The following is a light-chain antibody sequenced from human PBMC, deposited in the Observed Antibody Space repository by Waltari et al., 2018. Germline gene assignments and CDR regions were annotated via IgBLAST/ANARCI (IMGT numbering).Light chain of an antibody. V-gene: IGLV2-14*03. J-gene: IGLJ2*01. Sequence: QSALTQPASVSGSPGQSITISCTGTSSDVGGYNSVSWYQDHPGQAPKVIIYDVSNRPSGVSDRFSGSKSGITASLTISGLQAEDEADYYCSSQSSNDVVLFGGGTKLTVL. CDR3: SSQSSNDVVL. CDR1: SSDVGGYNS. CDR2: DVS.